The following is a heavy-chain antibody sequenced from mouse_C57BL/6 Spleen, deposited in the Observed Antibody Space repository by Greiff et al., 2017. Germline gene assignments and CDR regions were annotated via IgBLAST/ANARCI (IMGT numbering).Heavy chain of an antibody. Sequence: QVQLQQPGAELVKPGASVKMSCKASGYTFTSYWITWVKQRPGQGLEWIGDIYPGSGSTNYNEKFKSKATLTVDTSSSTAYMQLSSLTSEDSAVYYCARGPFYYGYDRTHAMDYWGQGTSGTVSS. J-gene: IGHJ4*01. CDR3: ARGPFYYGYDRTHAMDY. V-gene: IGHV1-55*01. D-gene: IGHD2-2*01. CDR1: GYTFTSYW. CDR2: IYPGSGST.